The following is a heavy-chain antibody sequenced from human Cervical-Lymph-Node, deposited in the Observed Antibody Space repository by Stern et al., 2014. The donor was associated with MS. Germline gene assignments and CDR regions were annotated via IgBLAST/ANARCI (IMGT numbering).Heavy chain of an antibody. Sequence: QVQLVESGAGVVQPGRSLRLSCAASGFSFSRYAMHWVRQAPGKGLEWVALIWYDGSNPYYADSVTGRFTISRDNFKNTLYLQMNSLRAEDTAVYYCASAYSSSHYYFDYWGQGTLVTVSS. CDR1: GFSFSRYA. CDR2: IWYDGSNP. J-gene: IGHJ4*02. CDR3: ASAYSSSHYYFDY. V-gene: IGHV3-33*01. D-gene: IGHD6-13*01.